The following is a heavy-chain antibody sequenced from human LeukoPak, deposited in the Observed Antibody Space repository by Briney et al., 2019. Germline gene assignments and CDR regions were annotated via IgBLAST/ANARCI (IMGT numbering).Heavy chain of an antibody. CDR3: TRHKGGNNVYYYYMDV. CDR2: IRSKANSYAT. J-gene: IGHJ6*03. V-gene: IGHV3-73*01. Sequence: GGSLRLSCAASGFTFSGSAMHWVRQASGKGLEWVGRIRSKANSYATAYAASVKGRFTISRDGSKNTAYLQMNSLKTEDTAVYYCTRHKGGNNVYYYYMDVWGKGTTVTVSS. CDR1: GFTFSGSA. D-gene: IGHD4-23*01.